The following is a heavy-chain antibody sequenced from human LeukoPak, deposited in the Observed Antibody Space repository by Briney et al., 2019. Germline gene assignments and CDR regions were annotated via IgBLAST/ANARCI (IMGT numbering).Heavy chain of an antibody. J-gene: IGHJ6*03. Sequence: GGSLRLSCAASGFTFSSYGMHWVRQAPGKGLEWVAFIRYDGSNKYYADSVKGRFTISRDNSKNTLYLQMNSLRAEDTAVYYCAKDVRCTNGVCYMSYYYYMDVWGKGTTVTVSS. CDR2: IRYDGSNK. CDR1: GFTFSSYG. D-gene: IGHD2-8*01. CDR3: AKDVRCTNGVCYMSYYYYMDV. V-gene: IGHV3-30*02.